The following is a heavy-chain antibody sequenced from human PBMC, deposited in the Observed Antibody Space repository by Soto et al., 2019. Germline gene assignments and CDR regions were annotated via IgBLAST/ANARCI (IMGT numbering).Heavy chain of an antibody. CDR1: GYTFTSYA. CDR2: INAGNGNT. V-gene: IGHV1-3*01. D-gene: IGHD4-4*01. CDR3: ARYDYKWYFDL. J-gene: IGHJ2*01. Sequence: GASVKVSCKASGYTFTSYAMHWVRQAPGQRLEWMGWINAGNGNTKYSQKFQGRVTITRDTSTTTVYMELSSLKSEDTAVYYCARYDYKWYFDLWGRGTLVTVSS.